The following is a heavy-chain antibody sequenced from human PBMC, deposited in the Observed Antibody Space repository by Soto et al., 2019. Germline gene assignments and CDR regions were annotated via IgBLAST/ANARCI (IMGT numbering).Heavy chain of an antibody. CDR3: AKRGPYGSGTTFTFDM. D-gene: IGHD3-10*01. J-gene: IGHJ3*02. V-gene: IGHV3-23*01. CDR2: SSGGGEST. Sequence: GVLRLSCAASGFTFSNCPMSWVRQAPGKGLEWVSTSSGGGESTFYAASVKGRFTVSRDNSKNTLYLQMESLRAEDTALYYCAKRGPYGSGTTFTFDMWGQGTMVTVSS. CDR1: GFTFSNCP.